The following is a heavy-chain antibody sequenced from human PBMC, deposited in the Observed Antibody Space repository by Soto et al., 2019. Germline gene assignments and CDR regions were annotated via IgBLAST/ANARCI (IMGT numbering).Heavy chain of an antibody. CDR1: GCTFSIYA. J-gene: IGHJ4*02. D-gene: IGHD3-22*01. CDR2: MSPNGNNQ. V-gene: IGHV3-30-3*01. CDR3: ATGANFYYDTSRY. Sequence: GGPLRHSCAAPGCTFSIYALHWVSQAPGKGLEWVAVMSPNGNNQYYADSVKGRFTISRDTSKSTLYLQMTSLRPDDTAVYYCATGANFYYDTSRYWGQGTLVTVSS.